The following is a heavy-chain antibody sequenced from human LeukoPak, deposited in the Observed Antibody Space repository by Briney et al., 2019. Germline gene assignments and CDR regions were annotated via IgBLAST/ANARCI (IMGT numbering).Heavy chain of an antibody. CDR1: GFTFSNYD. D-gene: IGHD3-10*01. V-gene: IGHV3-13*01. J-gene: IGHJ4*02. CDR3: ARGGWFGELLRPFDY. Sequence: PGGSLRLSCAASGFTFSNYDMHSVRPAPGKGLGWVSAIGTAGDTYYSGSVKGRFTISRENAKNSLYLQMNSLKAGDTAVYYCARGGWFGELLRPFDYWGQGSLVTVSS. CDR2: IGTAGDT.